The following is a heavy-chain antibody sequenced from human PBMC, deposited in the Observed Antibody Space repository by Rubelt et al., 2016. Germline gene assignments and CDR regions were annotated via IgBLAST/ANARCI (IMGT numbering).Heavy chain of an antibody. CDR3: ARSNALDI. CDR2: INLSGSDS. Sequence: CAASGFTFSNYAMSWDRQAPGKGLAWVSRINLSGSDSYYADSVKGRFTSSRDNSENTLYLQMNSLRVEDTAIYYCARSNALDIWGQGTMVTVSS. V-gene: IGHV3-23*01. J-gene: IGHJ3*02. CDR1: GFTFSNYA.